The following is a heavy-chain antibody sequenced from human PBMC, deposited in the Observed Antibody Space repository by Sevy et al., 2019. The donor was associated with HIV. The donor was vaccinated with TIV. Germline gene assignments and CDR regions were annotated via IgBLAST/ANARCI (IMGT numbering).Heavy chain of an antibody. V-gene: IGHV1-2*02. J-gene: IGHJ5*02. D-gene: IGHD1-1*01. CDR2: INSAGT. CDR3: ATSANLDTSWFDP. Sequence: ASVKVSCKTSGSTFSDDYIHWVRQAPGERLEWMGWINSAGTNYAETFQGRVTMTRDGSITTAYMELNSLRSDDTATYYCATSANLDTSWFDPWGQGVVVTVSS. CDR1: GSTFSDDY.